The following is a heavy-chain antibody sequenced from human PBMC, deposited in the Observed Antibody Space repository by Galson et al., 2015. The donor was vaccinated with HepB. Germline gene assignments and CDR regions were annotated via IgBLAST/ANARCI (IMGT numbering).Heavy chain of an antibody. V-gene: IGHV1-18*01. J-gene: IGHJ2*01. CDR2: ISAYNGNT. D-gene: IGHD6-13*01. CDR3: ARTISSAAGWGYWYFDL. CDR1: GYTFTSYG. Sequence: SVKVSCKASGYTFTSYGISWVRQAPGQGLEWMGWISAYNGNTNYAQKLQGRVTMATDTSTSTAYMELRSLRSDDTAVYYCARTISSAAGWGYWYFDLWGRGTLVTVSS.